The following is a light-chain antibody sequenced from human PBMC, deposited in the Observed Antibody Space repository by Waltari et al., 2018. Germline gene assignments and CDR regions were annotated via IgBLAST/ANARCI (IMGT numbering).Light chain of an antibody. CDR2: GAS. V-gene: IGKV3-15*01. CDR1: QCVSPN. J-gene: IGKJ3*01. CDR3: QKYNNWTPLFT. Sequence: IVTTQSPATLTVPAAERPTLSWRASQCVSPNLAWYQQKPGQGPRLLIYGASARATGVPDRFSGSGSGTEFTLTISSLKSEDFAVYYCQKYNNWTPLFTFGPGTKVDI.